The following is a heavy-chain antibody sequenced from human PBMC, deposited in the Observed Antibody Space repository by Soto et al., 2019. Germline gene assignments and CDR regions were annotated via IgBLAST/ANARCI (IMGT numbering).Heavy chain of an antibody. D-gene: IGHD3-9*01. V-gene: IGHV3-30-3*01. CDR2: ISYDGSNK. J-gene: IGHJ2*01. CDR1: E. Sequence: EMHVFRQLPDKGLEWVAVISYDGSNKYYADSVKGRFTISRDNSKNTLYLQMNSLRAEDTAVYYFLFEWYSDHRDLLAFPTRRSSDL. CDR3: LFEWYSDHRDLLAFPTRRSSDL.